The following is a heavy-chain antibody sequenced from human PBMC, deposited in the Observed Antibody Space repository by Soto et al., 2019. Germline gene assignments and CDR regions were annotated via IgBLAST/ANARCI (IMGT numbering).Heavy chain of an antibody. CDR3: ANCVDTAMVFPDP. V-gene: IGHV3-23*01. CDR2: ISGSGGST. Sequence: GGSLRLSCAASGFTFSSYAMSWVRQAPGKGLEWVSAISGSGGSTYYADSVKGRFTISRDNSKNTLYLQRNSLRAEDTAGYYCANCVDTAMVFPDPWSQGTLVTVSS. D-gene: IGHD5-18*01. J-gene: IGHJ5*02. CDR1: GFTFSSYA.